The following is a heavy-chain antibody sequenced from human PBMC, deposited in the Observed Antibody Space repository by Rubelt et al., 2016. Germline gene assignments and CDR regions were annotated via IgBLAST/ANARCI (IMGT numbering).Heavy chain of an antibody. Sequence: QLQLQESGPGLVKPSETLSLTCTVSGDSTSTNYYWGWIRQPPGKGLEWIGYIYYNGSTNYNPSLKSRVTISVDTSKKQFSLKHGAVTAAETAACYCARVLYITMVRGAFYYMDVWGKGTTVTVSS. V-gene: IGHV4-61*05. CDR1: GDSTSTNYY. D-gene: IGHD3-10*01. CDR2: IYYNGST. CDR3: ARVLYITMVRGAFYYMDV. J-gene: IGHJ6*03.